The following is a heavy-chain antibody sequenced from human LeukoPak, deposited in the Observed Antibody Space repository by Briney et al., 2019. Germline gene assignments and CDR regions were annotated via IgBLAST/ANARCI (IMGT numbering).Heavy chain of an antibody. Sequence: SETLSLTCAVYVGSFSGYYWSWIRQPPWKGLEWIGEINHSGSTNYNPSLKSRVTISVDTSKNQFSLKLSSVTAADTAVYYCARGYDYVWGSYRYTNNRYFDYWGQETLVTVSS. CDR3: ARGYDYVWGSYRYTNNRYFDY. D-gene: IGHD3-16*02. J-gene: IGHJ4*02. V-gene: IGHV4-34*01. CDR1: VGSFSGYY. CDR2: INHSGST.